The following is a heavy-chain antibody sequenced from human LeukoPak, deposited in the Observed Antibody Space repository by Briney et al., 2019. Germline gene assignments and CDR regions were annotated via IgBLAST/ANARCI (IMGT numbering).Heavy chain of an antibody. CDR1: GESFSTYY. CDR2: INRGGST. CDR3: ARPGLAYCGADCYSTEGYYFDY. Sequence: SETLSLTCAVYGESFSTYYWSWIRQPPGKGLEWIGEINRGGSTNYNPSLKSRVTISVDTSKNQFSLRLSSVTAADTAMYYCARPGLAYCGADCYSTEGYYFDYWSQGTLVTVSS. V-gene: IGHV4-34*01. J-gene: IGHJ4*02. D-gene: IGHD2-21*01.